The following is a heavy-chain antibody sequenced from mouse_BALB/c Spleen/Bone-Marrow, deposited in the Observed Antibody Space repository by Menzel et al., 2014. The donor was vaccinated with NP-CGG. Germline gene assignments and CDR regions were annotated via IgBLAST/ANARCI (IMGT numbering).Heavy chain of an antibody. D-gene: IGHD2-14*01. J-gene: IGHJ3*01. V-gene: IGHV5-4*02. CDR3: ARDGDYRYAWFAY. CDR1: GFTFSDYY. Sequence: VQLQQSGGGLVKPGGSLKLSCAASGFTFSDYYMYWVRQTPEKRLEWVATISDAGSYTYYPDSVKGRFTISRDNAKNNLYLQMISLKSEDTAIYYCARDGDYRYAWFAYWGQGTLVTVST. CDR2: ISDAGSYT.